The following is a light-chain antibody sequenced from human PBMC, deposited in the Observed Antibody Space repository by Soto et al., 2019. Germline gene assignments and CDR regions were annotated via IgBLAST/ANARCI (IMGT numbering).Light chain of an antibody. CDR1: SSDIGGYNY. CDR3: SSYAVSCYAV. CDR2: DVI. Sequence: QSALTQPRSVSGSPGQSVTIPCTGTSSDIGGYNYVSWYQQHPGKAPKLIIYDVIKRPSGVPDRLSGSKSGNTASLTISGLQAEDEADYYCSSYAVSCYAVFGGGTQLTVL. J-gene: IGLJ2*01. V-gene: IGLV2-11*01.